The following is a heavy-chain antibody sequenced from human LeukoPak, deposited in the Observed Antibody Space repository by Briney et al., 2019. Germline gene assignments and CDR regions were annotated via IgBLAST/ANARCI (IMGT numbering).Heavy chain of an antibody. CDR1: GGSISSGSYY. V-gene: IGHV4-61*02. CDR3: ARVGYNYYGMDV. CDR2: IYTSGST. J-gene: IGHJ6*02. Sequence: SETLSLTCTVSGGSISSGSYYWSWIRQPAGEGLEWIGRIYTSGSTNYNPSFKSRVTISVDTSKNQFSLKLSSVTAADTAVYYCARVGYNYYGMDVWGQGTTVTVSS.